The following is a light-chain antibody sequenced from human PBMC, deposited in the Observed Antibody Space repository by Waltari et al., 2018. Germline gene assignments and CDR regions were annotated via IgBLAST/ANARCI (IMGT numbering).Light chain of an antibody. J-gene: IGLJ2*01. Sequence: QSVLTQPPSLSGAPGQRVTFSCTGSRSNIGAGYYVHWYQQLPGTAPKLLIYDNDNRPSGVPDRFSGSKSGTSASLAITGLQAEDEADYYCQSYDTTLRGSIFGGGTKLTVL. CDR3: QSYDTTLRGSI. CDR2: DND. CDR1: RSNIGAGYY. V-gene: IGLV1-40*01.